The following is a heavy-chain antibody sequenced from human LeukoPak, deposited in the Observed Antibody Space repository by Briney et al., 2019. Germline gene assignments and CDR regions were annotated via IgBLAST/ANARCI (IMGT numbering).Heavy chain of an antibody. CDR2: FDPEDGET. V-gene: IGHV1-24*01. CDR3: ATLPSYGMDV. CDR1: GYTLTELS. Sequence: ASVKVSCKVSGYTLTELSMHWLRQDPGKGLEWMGGFDPEDGETIYAQKFQGRVTMTEDTSTDTAYMELSSLRSEDTAVYYCATLPSYGMDVWGQGTTVTVSS. D-gene: IGHD5/OR15-5a*01. J-gene: IGHJ6*02.